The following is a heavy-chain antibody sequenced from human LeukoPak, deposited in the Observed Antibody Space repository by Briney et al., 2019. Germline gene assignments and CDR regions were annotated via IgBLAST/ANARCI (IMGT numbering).Heavy chain of an antibody. Sequence: GGSLRLSCAASGFNFDDYAMHWVRQAPGKGLEWVSGISWNGGSIGYLDSVMGRFTISRDNAKNSLHLQMNNLRPEDMALYYCATDHSGSYRLFDYWGQGTLVTVSS. V-gene: IGHV3-9*03. CDR1: GFNFDDYA. CDR2: ISWNGGSI. D-gene: IGHD1-26*01. J-gene: IGHJ4*02. CDR3: ATDHSGSYRLFDY.